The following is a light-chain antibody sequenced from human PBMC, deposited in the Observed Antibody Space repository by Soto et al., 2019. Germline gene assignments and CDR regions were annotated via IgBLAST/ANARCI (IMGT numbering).Light chain of an antibody. V-gene: IGKV3-11*01. CDR1: QIVSIY. J-gene: IGKJ5*01. CDR3: QQRSNSPPWIT. Sequence: EIVLTQSPATLSLSPWERATLSCMAIQIVSIYLAWYQQKPGQAPMLLIYDASNRATGIPAKFSGSGSGTDFTLTISSLEPEDSAVYYCQQRSNSPPWITFGQGTRLEIK. CDR2: DAS.